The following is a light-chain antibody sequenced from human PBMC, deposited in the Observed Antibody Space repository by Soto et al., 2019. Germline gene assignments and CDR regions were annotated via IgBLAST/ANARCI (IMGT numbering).Light chain of an antibody. Sequence: DIQMTHSPSTLSAAGGESISMTFRASQNIDDYLAWYQQKPGKAPKLLIYDASNLQSGVPSRFSGSGSGKEFSLFIRSLQPDDFAPYYCQQYNSYWMFGLGTKVDIK. J-gene: IGKJ1*01. CDR3: QQYNSYWM. CDR2: DAS. CDR1: QNIDDY. V-gene: IGKV1-5*01.